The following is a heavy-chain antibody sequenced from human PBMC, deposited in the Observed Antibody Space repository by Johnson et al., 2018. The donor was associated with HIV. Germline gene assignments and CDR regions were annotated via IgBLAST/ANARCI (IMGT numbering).Heavy chain of an antibody. J-gene: IGHJ3*02. V-gene: IGHV3-11*04. CDR3: ARYQQLVRDGAFDI. CDR1: GFTFSDYY. D-gene: IGHD6-13*01. Sequence: QVQLVESGGGVVRPGGSLRLSCAASGFTFSDYYMSWIRQAPGKGLEWISYISSSGSPRYYADSVKGRFTIYRDNAKNSLYLQMNSLRAEDTAVYYCARYQQLVRDGAFDIWGQGTMVTVSS. CDR2: ISSSGSPR.